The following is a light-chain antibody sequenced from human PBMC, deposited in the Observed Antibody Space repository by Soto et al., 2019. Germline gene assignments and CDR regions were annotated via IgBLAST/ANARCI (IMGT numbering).Light chain of an antibody. CDR2: GAS. Sequence: EMVRTQSPPILSVSNGERATXSCRASRSFYSNLAWNQQKPGHAPRLLIYGASTRATGVPATFSGSGSGTDFTLTISRLEPEDFAVYYCHQYVIYPRTFGQGTKVGIK. V-gene: IGKV3-15*01. CDR3: HQYVIYPRT. CDR1: RSFYSN. J-gene: IGKJ1*01.